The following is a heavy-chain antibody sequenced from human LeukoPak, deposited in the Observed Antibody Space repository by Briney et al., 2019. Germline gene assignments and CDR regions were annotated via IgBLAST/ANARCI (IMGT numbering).Heavy chain of an antibody. V-gene: IGHV3-74*01. CDR2: ITSDGSST. CDR1: GFTFSRYW. CDR3: ARGGHIVVVTSGVLAEYFQH. D-gene: IGHD2-21*02. Sequence: GGSLRLSCAASGFTFSRYWMHWVRQAPGKGLVCVSRITSDGSSTSCADSVRGRFTISRDNSKNTLYLQMNSLRAEDTAVYYCARGGHIVVVTSGVLAEYFQHWGQGTLVTVSS. J-gene: IGHJ1*01.